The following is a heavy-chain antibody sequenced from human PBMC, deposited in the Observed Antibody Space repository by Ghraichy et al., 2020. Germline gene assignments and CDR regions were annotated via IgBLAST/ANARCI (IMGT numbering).Heavy chain of an antibody. D-gene: IGHD1-26*01. CDR2: ISVNNGNT. J-gene: IGHJ1*01. V-gene: IGHV1-18*04. CDR3: ARPSGSYLPLEH. CDR1: GYTFSSNG. Sequence: ASVKVSCKASGYTFSSNGISWVRQAPGQGLEWMGWISVNNGNTKYAQKFQGRVTMTTDTSTSTAYMELRSLRSDDTAVYYCARPSGSYLPLEHWGQGTLVTVSS.